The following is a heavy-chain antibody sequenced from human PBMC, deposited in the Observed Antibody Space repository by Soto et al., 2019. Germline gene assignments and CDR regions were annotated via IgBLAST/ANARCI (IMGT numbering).Heavy chain of an antibody. J-gene: IGHJ4*02. D-gene: IGHD6-13*01. Sequence: EVQLVESGGGLVKPGGSLRVSCAASGFTFNNAWRNWVRQTPGKGLERVGRIKSHTDGGTTEYAAPVKGRVTISRNDAKNTLYLQMHRLNTEDAAVSYCTTYLSSSWSPYTFDYWGQGTLVTVSS. CDR3: TTYLSSSWSPYTFDY. CDR2: IKSHTDGGTT. CDR1: GFTFNNAW. V-gene: IGHV3-15*07.